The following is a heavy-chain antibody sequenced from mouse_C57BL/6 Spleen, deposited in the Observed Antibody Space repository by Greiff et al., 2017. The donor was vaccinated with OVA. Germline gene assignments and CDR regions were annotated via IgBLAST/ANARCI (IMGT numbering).Heavy chain of an antibody. CDR3: ARHVLTTVVAYYFDY. V-gene: IGHV5-6*01. J-gene: IGHJ2*01. D-gene: IGHD1-1*01. CDR2: ISSGGSYT. CDR1: GFTFSSYG. Sequence: EVKLMESGGDLVKPGGSLKLSCAASGFTFSSYGMSWVRQTPDKRLEWVATISSGGSYTYYPDSVKGRFTISRDNAKNTLYLKMSSLKSEDTAMYYCARHVLTTVVAYYFDYWGQGTTLTVSS.